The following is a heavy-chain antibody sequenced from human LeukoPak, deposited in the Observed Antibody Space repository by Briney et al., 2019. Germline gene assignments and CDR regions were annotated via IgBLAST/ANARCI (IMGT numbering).Heavy chain of an antibody. D-gene: IGHD3-22*01. CDR3: AKRYYDSSGYPHPYYYYYYMDV. Sequence: GGSLRLSCAASGFTFSSYGMHWVRQAPGKGLEWVAFIRYDGSNKYYADSVKGRFTISRDNSKNTLYLQMNSLRAEDTAVYYCAKRYYDSSGYPHPYYYYYYMDVWGKGTTVTISS. CDR1: GFTFSSYG. J-gene: IGHJ6*03. CDR2: IRYDGSNK. V-gene: IGHV3-30*02.